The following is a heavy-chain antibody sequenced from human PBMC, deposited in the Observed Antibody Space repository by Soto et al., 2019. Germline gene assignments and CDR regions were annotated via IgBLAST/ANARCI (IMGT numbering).Heavy chain of an antibody. Sequence: PGGSLRLSCAASGFTFSSYGMHWVRQAPGKGLEWVAVIWSDGSDKYYADSVKGRFTISRDNSKNTLYLQMNSLRVGDTAVYYCARGPQYSYGLHFDYWGQGTLVTVSS. CDR3: ARGPQYSYGLHFDY. V-gene: IGHV3-33*01. CDR2: IWSDGSDK. J-gene: IGHJ4*02. D-gene: IGHD5-18*01. CDR1: GFTFSSYG.